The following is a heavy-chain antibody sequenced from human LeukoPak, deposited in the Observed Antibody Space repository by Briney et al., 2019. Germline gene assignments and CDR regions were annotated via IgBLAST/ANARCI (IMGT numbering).Heavy chain of an antibody. CDR3: ARQLESGQLDRRYFDS. CDR2: MNPNSGNT. V-gene: IGHV1-8*01. D-gene: IGHD6-13*01. J-gene: IGHJ4*02. CDR1: GYTFTSYD. Sequence: ASVKVSCKASGYTFTSYDINWVRQATGQGLGWLGWMNPNSGNTGYAQKFQGRVTMTRNTSISTAYMELTSLRSEDTAVYYCARQLESGQLDRRYFDSWGQGTLVTVSS.